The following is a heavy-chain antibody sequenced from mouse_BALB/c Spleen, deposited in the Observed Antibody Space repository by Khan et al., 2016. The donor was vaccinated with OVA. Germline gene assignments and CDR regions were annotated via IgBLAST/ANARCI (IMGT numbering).Heavy chain of an antibody. CDR2: ILPGSGCT. D-gene: IGHD2-14*01. CDR1: GYTFSSYW. CDR3: ARRAYYKYDVDY. V-gene: IGHV1-9*01. Sequence: QVQLQQSGAELMKPGASVKISCKATGYTFSSYWIEWVKQRPGHGHEWIGEILPGSGCTNYNDKFKGKATFTAATSSNPAYMQRSSLTSEDSAVYYCARRAYYKYDVDYWGQGTSVTVTS. J-gene: IGHJ4*01.